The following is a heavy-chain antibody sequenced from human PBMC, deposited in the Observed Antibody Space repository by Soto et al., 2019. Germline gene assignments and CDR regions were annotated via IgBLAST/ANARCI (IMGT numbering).Heavy chain of an antibody. Sequence: QVQLVQSGAEVKKPGSSVKVSCEASGGTFSSYSFSWVRQAPGQGLEWMGRVIPILGMANYAQKFQGRVTITADKSKSTVYMGLSSLRSEDTAVYYCARGGAVVVPGAVDRHNWFDPWGQGTLVTVSS. V-gene: IGHV1-69*02. D-gene: IGHD2-2*01. CDR3: ARGGAVVVPGAVDRHNWFDP. CDR1: GGTFSSYS. CDR2: VIPILGMA. J-gene: IGHJ5*02.